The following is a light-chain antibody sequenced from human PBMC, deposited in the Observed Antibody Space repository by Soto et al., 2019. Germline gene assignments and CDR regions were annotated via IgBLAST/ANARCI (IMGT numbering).Light chain of an antibody. CDR3: QQSYSTRLT. CDR2: AAS. Sequence: DIQMTQSPSSLSASVGDRVTITCRASQSISSYLNWYQQKPGKAHNILMYAASSLQSGVASRFSGSGSGKDFTLTISSLQPEDFSTYYCQQSYSTRLTVGGGTEVDIK. J-gene: IGKJ4*02. CDR1: QSISSY. V-gene: IGKV1-39*01.